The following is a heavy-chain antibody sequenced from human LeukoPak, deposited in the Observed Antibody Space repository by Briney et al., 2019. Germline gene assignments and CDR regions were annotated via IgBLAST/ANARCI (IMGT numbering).Heavy chain of an antibody. V-gene: IGHV3-48*01. J-gene: IGHJ4*02. CDR3: ARESIGVVVPSRPTDY. Sequence: PGGSLRLSCAASGFTFSSYSMNWVRQAPGKGLEWVSYISSSSSTIYYADSVKGRFTISRDNAKNSLYLQMNSLRAEDTAVYYCARESIGVVVPSRPTDYWGQGTLVTVSS. CDR2: ISSSSSTI. CDR1: GFTFSSYS. D-gene: IGHD2-21*01.